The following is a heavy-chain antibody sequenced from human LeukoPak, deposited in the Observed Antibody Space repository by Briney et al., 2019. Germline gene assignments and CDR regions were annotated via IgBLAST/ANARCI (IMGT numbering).Heavy chain of an antibody. CDR1: GGSISSGGYS. V-gene: IGHV4-30-2*01. CDR2: IYHSGST. CDR3: ARGDYDSSGYYYSYYFDY. J-gene: IGHJ4*02. D-gene: IGHD3-22*01. Sequence: SETLPLTCAVSGGSISSGGYSWSWIRQPPGKGLEWIGYIYHSGSTYYNPSLKSRVTISVDRSKNQFSLKLSSVTAADTAVYYCARGDYDSSGYYYSYYFDYWGQGTLVTVSS.